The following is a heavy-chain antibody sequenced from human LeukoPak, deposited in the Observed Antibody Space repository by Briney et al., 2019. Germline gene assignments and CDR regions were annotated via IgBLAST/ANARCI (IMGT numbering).Heavy chain of an antibody. Sequence: GGSLRLSCAASGFTVSSNYMSWVRQAPGKGLEWVSVIYSGGSTYYADSVKGRFTISRDNSKNTLYLQMNSLRAEDTAVYYCARGRRHGSGSYSKGGWFDPWGQGTLVTVSS. V-gene: IGHV3-66*01. J-gene: IGHJ5*02. CDR1: GFTVSSNY. D-gene: IGHD3-10*01. CDR3: ARGRRHGSGSYSKGGWFDP. CDR2: IYSGGST.